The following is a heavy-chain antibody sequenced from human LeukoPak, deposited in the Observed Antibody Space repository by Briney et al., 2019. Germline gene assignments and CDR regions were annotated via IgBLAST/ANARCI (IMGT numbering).Heavy chain of an antibody. V-gene: IGHV3-21*01. CDR1: GFTFSSYS. J-gene: IGHJ6*03. Sequence: GSLRLSCAASGFTFSSYSMNWVRQAPGKGLEWVSSISSSSSYIYYADSVKGRFTISRDNAKNSLYLQMNSLRAEDTAVYYCARAPRIAAAGSYYYYYYMDVWGKGTTVTVSS. D-gene: IGHD6-13*01. CDR2: ISSSSSYI. CDR3: ARAPRIAAAGSYYYYYYMDV.